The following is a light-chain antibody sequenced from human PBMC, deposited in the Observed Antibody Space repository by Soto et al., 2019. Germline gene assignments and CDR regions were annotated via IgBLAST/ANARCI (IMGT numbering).Light chain of an antibody. Sequence: QSALTQPPSASGSPGQSVTISCTGTSSDVGGYNYVSWYQQHPGKAPKLMIYEVSKRPSGVPDRFSGSKSGNTASLTVSGLQAEDEAEYYCSSYAGSNDNYVFGTGTKVTVL. CDR2: EVS. V-gene: IGLV2-8*01. CDR1: SSDVGGYNY. CDR3: SSYAGSNDNYV. J-gene: IGLJ1*01.